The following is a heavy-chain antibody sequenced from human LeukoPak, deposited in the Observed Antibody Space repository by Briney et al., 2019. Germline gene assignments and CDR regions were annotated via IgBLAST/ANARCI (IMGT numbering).Heavy chain of an antibody. CDR2: ISSSSSYI. CDR3: ARAVAGGPSDY. J-gene: IGHJ4*02. Sequence: GGSLRLSCAASGFTFSSYSMNWVRQAPGNGLEWVSSISSSSSYIYYADSVKGRFTISRDNAKNSLYLQMNSLRAEDTAVYYCARAVAGGPSDYWGQGTLVTVSS. CDR1: GFTFSSYS. D-gene: IGHD6-19*01. V-gene: IGHV3-21*01.